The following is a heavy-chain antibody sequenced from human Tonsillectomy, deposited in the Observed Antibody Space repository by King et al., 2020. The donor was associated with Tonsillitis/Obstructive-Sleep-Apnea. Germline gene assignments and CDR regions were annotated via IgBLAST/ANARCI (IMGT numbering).Heavy chain of an antibody. CDR3: ARRLSSGSYSPPFDY. CDR1: GGSISSYY. Sequence: VQLQESGPGLVKPSETLSLTCSVSGGSISSYYWSWIRQPPGKGLEWIGYIYYSGSTNYNPSLKSRVTISVDTSKNQFSLKLSSVTAADTAVYYCARRLSSGSYSPPFDYWGPGTLVTVSS. J-gene: IGHJ4*02. V-gene: IGHV4-59*08. D-gene: IGHD1-26*01. CDR2: IYYSGST.